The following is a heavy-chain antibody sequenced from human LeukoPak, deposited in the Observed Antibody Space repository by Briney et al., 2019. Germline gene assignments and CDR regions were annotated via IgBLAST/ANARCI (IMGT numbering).Heavy chain of an antibody. V-gene: IGHV3-73*01. J-gene: IGHJ4*02. CDR2: IRSQTNNHAT. CDR1: GFIFSDSA. Sequence: GGSLRLSCAASGFIFSDSAMHWVRQASGKGPEWIGLIRSQTNNHATIYAASVKGRFTISRNDSKNTAFLQMNSLKVEDAAVYYCTRRGGNYDFWGQGTLVTVSS. CDR3: TRRGGNYDF. D-gene: IGHD2/OR15-2a*01.